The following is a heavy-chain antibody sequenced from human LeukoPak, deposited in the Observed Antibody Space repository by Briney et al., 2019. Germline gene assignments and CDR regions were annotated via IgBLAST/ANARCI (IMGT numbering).Heavy chain of an antibody. V-gene: IGHV3-64D*09. CDR2: ISRNGGST. CDR3: VILGDIYYFDY. D-gene: IGHD1-26*01. Sequence: GGSLRLSCSASGFTFSSYAMHWVRQAPGKGLEYASGISRNGGSTYYADSVKGRFTISRDNSKNTPYLQMSSLRAEDTAVYFCVILGDIYYFDYWGQGTLVTVSS. J-gene: IGHJ4*02. CDR1: GFTFSSYA.